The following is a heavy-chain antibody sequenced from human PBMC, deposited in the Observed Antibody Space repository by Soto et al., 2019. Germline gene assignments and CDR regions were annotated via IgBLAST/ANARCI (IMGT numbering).Heavy chain of an antibody. CDR2: ISAYNGNT. V-gene: IGHV1-18*01. CDR1: GYTFTSYG. J-gene: IGHJ4*02. CDR3: ATVIVVVVAATPVFDY. D-gene: IGHD2-15*01. Sequence: ASVKVSCKASGYTFTSYGISWVRQAPGQGLEWMGWISAYNGNTNYAQKFQGRVTMTEDTSTDTAYMELSSLRSEDTAVYYCATVIVVVVAATPVFDYWGQGTLVTVSS.